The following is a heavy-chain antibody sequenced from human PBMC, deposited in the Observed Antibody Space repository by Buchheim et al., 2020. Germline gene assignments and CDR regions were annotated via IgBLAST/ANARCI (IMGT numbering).Heavy chain of an antibody. CDR1: GYTFTGYY. V-gene: IGHV1-2*04. CDR3: ARDPGEYSGYDPYFDY. J-gene: IGHJ4*02. Sequence: QVQLVQSGADVKRPGASVKVSCKASGYTFTGYYMHWVRQAPGQGLEWMGWINPNSGGTNYAQKFQGWVTMTRDTSISTAYMELSRLRSDDTAVYYCARDPGEYSGYDPYFDYWGQGTL. D-gene: IGHD5-12*01. CDR2: INPNSGGT.